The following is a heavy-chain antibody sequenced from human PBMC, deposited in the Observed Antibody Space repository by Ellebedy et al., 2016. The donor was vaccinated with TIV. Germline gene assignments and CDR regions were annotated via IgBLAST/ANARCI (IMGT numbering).Heavy chain of an antibody. CDR2: ISSNGSGT. D-gene: IGHD6-19*01. Sequence: GGSLRLSCAASGFTFSNYAMSWVRQAPGKGLEWVSPISSNGSGTYYADSVKGRFTISRDNSKSTLYLQMDSLRAEDTAVYYCAKELYSSGPGYFDHWGQGTLVTVSS. V-gene: IGHV3-23*01. CDR1: GFTFSNYA. J-gene: IGHJ4*02. CDR3: AKELYSSGPGYFDH.